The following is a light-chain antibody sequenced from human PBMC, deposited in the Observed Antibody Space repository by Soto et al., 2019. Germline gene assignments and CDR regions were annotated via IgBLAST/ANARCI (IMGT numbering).Light chain of an antibody. CDR3: QQYYSTPLT. Sequence: DIVMTQSPDFLAVSLGERATINCKSSQTVLYSSNNKNYLAWYQQKPGQPPKLLIYWASIRQSGVPDRFSGSGSGTDFTLTISSLQAEDVAVYYCQQYYSTPLTFGGGTKVELK. CDR1: QTVLYSSNNKNY. V-gene: IGKV4-1*01. CDR2: WAS. J-gene: IGKJ4*01.